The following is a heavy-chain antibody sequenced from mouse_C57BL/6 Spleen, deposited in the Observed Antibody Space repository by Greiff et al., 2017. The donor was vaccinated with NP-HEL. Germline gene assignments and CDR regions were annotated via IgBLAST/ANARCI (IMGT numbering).Heavy chain of an antibody. CDR2: INYDGSST. CDR1: GFTFSDYY. V-gene: IGHV5-16*01. J-gene: IGHJ2*01. CDR3: ARAPGFYYFDY. Sequence: EVKLMESEGGLVQPGSSMKLSCTASGFTFSDYYMAWVRQVPEKGLEWVANINYDGSSTYYLDSLKSRFIISRDNAKNILYQQMSSLKSEDTATYYCARAPGFYYFDYWGQGTTLTVSS.